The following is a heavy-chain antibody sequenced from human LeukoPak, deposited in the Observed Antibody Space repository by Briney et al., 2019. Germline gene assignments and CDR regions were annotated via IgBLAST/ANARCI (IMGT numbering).Heavy chain of an antibody. CDR2: IGGSGSST. CDR3: AKKGAVAVSLDYFDY. V-gene: IGHV3-23*01. J-gene: IGHJ4*02. CDR1: GFTFSSYG. Sequence: GSLRLSCAASGFTFSSYGMSWVRQAPGKGLEWVSGIGGSGSSTYDTDSVKGRFTISRDNAKNTLYLQMNSLRVVDTAVYYCAKKGAVAVSLDYFDYWGQGTLVTVSS. D-gene: IGHD6-19*01.